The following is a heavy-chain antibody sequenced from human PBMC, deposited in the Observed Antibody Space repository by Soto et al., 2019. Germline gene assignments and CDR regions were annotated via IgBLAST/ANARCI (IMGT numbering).Heavy chain of an antibody. J-gene: IGHJ6*02. CDR2: IIPIFGTA. CDR3: AREPSGSGTAMVTFHYYGMDV. V-gene: IGHV1-69*06. Sequence: QVQLVQSGAEVKKPGSSVKVSCKASGGTFSSYAISWVRQAPGQGLEWMGGIIPIFGTANYAQKFQGRVTITADKSTSTAYMELSSLGSEDTAVYYCAREPSGSGTAMVTFHYYGMDVWGQGTTVTVSS. D-gene: IGHD5-18*01. CDR1: GGTFSSYA.